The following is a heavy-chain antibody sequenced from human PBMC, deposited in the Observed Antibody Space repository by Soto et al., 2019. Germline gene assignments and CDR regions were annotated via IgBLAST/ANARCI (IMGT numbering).Heavy chain of an antibody. CDR1: GGSISSYY. V-gene: IGHV4-59*01. Sequence: PSETLSLTCTVSGGSISSYYWSWIRQPPGKGLEWIGYIYYSGSTNYNPSLKSRVTISVDTSKNQFSLKLSSVTAADQAEYYVGSLYCRGGRGYNYCNEGVGGKGTTATVSS. D-gene: IGHD2-15*01. CDR2: IYYSGST. J-gene: IGHJ6*03. CDR3: GSLYCRGGRGYNYCNEGV.